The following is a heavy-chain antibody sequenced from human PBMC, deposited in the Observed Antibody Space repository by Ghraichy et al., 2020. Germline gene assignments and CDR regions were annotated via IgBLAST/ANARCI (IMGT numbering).Heavy chain of an antibody. CDR3: TRHAGLTATTGIDY. V-gene: IGHV4-39*01. J-gene: IGHJ4*02. Sequence: SETLSLTCNVSGDSVSSDSFYWGWIRQSPGKGLEWIGSIHYTGSTYRNPSLKSRVTISVDTSKNQFSLKLASVTAADTAVYYCTRHAGLTATTGIDYWGQGTLVTVSS. D-gene: IGHD1-20*01. CDR2: IHYTGST. CDR1: GDSVSSDSFY.